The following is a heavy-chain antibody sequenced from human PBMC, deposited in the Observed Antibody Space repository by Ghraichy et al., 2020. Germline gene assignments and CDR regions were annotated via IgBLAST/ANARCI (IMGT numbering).Heavy chain of an antibody. Sequence: GGSLTLSCAASGFTFTTYWMHWVRQAPGKGLVWVSRINSDGSSIGYADSVKGRFTLSRDNAKNTLYLQMNSLRAEDTAVYYCARDFAMVRGAVDYWGQGTLVTVSS. D-gene: IGHD3-10*01. CDR1: GFTFTTYW. V-gene: IGHV3-74*01. CDR2: INSDGSSI. J-gene: IGHJ4*02. CDR3: ARDFAMVRGAVDY.